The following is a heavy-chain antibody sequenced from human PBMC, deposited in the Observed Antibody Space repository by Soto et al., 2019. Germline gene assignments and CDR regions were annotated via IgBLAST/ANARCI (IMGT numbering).Heavy chain of an antibody. J-gene: IGHJ5*02. CDR3: AHKGQLVGDWFDP. Sequence: QITLKESGPTLVKPTQTLTLTCTFSGFSLSTVGVGVGWIRQPPGKALQWLALIYWNGDKYYSPSLTNRLTITKDTSKNQVVLTMTDMDPVDAGTFFCAHKGQLVGDWFDPWGQGTLVNVSS. D-gene: IGHD6-6*01. CDR1: GFSLSTVGVG. CDR2: IYWNGDK. V-gene: IGHV2-5*01.